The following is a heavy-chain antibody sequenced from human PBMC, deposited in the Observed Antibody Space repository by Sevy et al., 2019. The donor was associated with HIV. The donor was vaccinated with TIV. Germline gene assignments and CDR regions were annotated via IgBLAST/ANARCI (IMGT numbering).Heavy chain of an antibody. D-gene: IGHD1-1*01. J-gene: IGHJ4*02. Sequence: GGSLRLSCTTSGFTFSDAWMNWVRQAPGKGLEWVARIKSKTDSGTRDFAAPVKGRFSISRDDSKNTVYLQMTSLKDEDTGVYFCACGIGTSDFDYWGQGTLVTVSS. CDR2: IKSKTDSGTR. CDR1: GFTFSDAW. V-gene: IGHV3-15*01. CDR3: ACGIGTSDFDY.